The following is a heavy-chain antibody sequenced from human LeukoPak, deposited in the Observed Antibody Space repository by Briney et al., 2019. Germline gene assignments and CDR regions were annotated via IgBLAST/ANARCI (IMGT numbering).Heavy chain of an antibody. CDR2: ISGSGGST. J-gene: IGHJ4*02. V-gene: IGHV3-23*01. Sequence: PGGSLRLSCAASEFTFSSYAMSWVRQAPGKGLEWVSAISGSGGSTYYADSVKGRFTISRDNSKNTLYLQMNSLRAEDTAVYYCASSTVTRTNYFDYWGQGTLVTVSS. D-gene: IGHD4-17*01. CDR1: EFTFSSYA. CDR3: ASSTVTRTNYFDY.